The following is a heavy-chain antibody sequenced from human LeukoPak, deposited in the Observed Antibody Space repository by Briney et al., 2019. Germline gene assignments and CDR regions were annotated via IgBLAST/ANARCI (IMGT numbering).Heavy chain of an antibody. V-gene: IGHV4-4*07. Sequence: PSETLSLTCTVSGGSFSNYYWSWIRQPAGKGLEWIGRIYTSGSTNYNPSVKSRVTMSVDTSNNQFSLKLTSVNAADTAVYYCARQPPQYYGMDVWGQGTTVTVSS. D-gene: IGHD1-14*01. CDR2: IYTSGST. CDR1: GGSFSNYY. CDR3: ARQPPQYYGMDV. J-gene: IGHJ6*02.